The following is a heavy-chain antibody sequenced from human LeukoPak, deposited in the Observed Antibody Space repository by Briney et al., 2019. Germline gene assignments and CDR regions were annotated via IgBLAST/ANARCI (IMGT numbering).Heavy chain of an antibody. Sequence: AGSLRLSRAASGFILTTYLMTWVRQAPRKGLDGVANIKQDGSETYYVDPVKGRFTIFRDNTKNSLYLQMINLRAEDTAMYYCASSVFSFSGSQWDPFDIWGQGTMVTVSS. CDR1: GFILTTYL. CDR2: IKQDGSET. D-gene: IGHD6-19*01. V-gene: IGHV3-7*03. J-gene: IGHJ3*02. CDR3: ASSVFSFSGSQWDPFDI.